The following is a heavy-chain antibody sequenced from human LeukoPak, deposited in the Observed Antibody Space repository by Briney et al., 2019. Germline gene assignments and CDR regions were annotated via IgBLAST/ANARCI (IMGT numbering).Heavy chain of an antibody. CDR1: GFTFSSYA. CDR2: ISYDGSNK. J-gene: IGHJ3*02. Sequence: GGSLRLSCAASGFTFSSYAMNWVRQAPGKGLEWVAVISYDGSNKYYADSVKGRFTISRDNSKNTLYLQMNSLRAEDTAVYYCAKISSSWYLAAAFDIWGQGTMVTVSS. D-gene: IGHD6-13*01. CDR3: AKISSSWYLAAAFDI. V-gene: IGHV3-30*18.